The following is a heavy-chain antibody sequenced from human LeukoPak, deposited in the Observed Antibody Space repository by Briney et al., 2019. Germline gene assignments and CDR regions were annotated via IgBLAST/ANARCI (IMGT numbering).Heavy chain of an antibody. CDR2: ISSSSSYI. Sequence: GGSLRLSCAASGFTFSSYSMNWVRQAPGKGLEWVSSISSSSSYIYYADSVKGRFTISRDNAKNSLYLQMNILRAEDTAVYYCAREGTPLVMDVWGQGTMVTVSS. D-gene: IGHD1-14*01. V-gene: IGHV3-21*01. J-gene: IGHJ6*02. CDR1: GFTFSSYS. CDR3: AREGTPLVMDV.